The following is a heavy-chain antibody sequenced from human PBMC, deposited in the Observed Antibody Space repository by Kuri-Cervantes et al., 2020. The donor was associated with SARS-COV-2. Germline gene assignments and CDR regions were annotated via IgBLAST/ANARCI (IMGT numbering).Heavy chain of an antibody. D-gene: IGHD3-3*01. CDR3: ARPASTYGELLWSGPNVDAFDI. CDR1: GGSISSSSYY. Sequence: ESLKISCTVSGGSISSSSYYWGWIRQPPGKGLEWIGSIYYSGSTYYNPSLKSRVTISVDTSKNQFSLKLSSVTAADTAVYYCARPASTYGELLWSGPNVDAFDIWGQGTMVTVSS. CDR2: IYYSGST. J-gene: IGHJ3*02. V-gene: IGHV4-39*01.